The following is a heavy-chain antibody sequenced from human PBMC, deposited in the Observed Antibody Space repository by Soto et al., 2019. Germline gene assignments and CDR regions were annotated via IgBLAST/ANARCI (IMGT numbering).Heavy chain of an antibody. CDR1: NYAFTSYG. CDR3: ATEAFQSSSNPVHWFDP. Sequence: QVQLLQSGAEVKKPGASVKVSCRASNYAFTSYGIMWVRQAPGQGLEGLGLISAGKGTTNYAQRFQDRIPLTTDTTTRTAYKQLRSRRSADTAIYYCATEAFQSSSNPVHWFDPWGQGTLVTVSS. D-gene: IGHD6-6*01. J-gene: IGHJ5*02. V-gene: IGHV1-18*01. CDR2: ISAGKGTT.